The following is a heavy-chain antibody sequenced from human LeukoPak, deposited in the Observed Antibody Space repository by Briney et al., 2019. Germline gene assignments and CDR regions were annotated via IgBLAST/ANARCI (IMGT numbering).Heavy chain of an antibody. V-gene: IGHV3-21*01. Sequence: GGSLRLSCAASGFTFSSYSMTWVRQAPGKGLEWVSSITGGSSYLYYADSVKGRFTISRDNAKNSLYLQMNSLRAEDTAVYYCARVFRDYGSPYNFDYWGQGTLVTVSS. CDR1: GFTFSSYS. CDR3: ARVFRDYGSPYNFDY. D-gene: IGHD4-17*01. CDR2: ITGGSSYL. J-gene: IGHJ4*02.